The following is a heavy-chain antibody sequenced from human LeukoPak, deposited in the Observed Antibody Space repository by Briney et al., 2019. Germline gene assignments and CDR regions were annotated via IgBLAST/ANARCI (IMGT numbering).Heavy chain of an antibody. D-gene: IGHD3-22*01. CDR1: GFPFTNYW. Sequence: LGESLKISCKGSGFPFTNYWIGWVRQMPGKGLEWMGITYPGDSDTRYSPSFQGQVTMSADQTITTAYLQRNSLKASDTAMYFCARTIAFYYDSSSYMDLWGQGTLVTVSS. J-gene: IGHJ5*02. CDR2: TYPGDSDT. CDR3: ARTIAFYYDSSSYMDL. V-gene: IGHV5-51*01.